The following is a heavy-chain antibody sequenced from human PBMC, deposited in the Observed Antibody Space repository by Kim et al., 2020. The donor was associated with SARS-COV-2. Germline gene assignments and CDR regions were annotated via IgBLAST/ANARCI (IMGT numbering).Heavy chain of an antibody. D-gene: IGHD3-22*01. CDR2: ISSNGGST. V-gene: IGHV3-64D*09. Sequence: GGSLRLSCSASGFTFSSYAMHWVRQAPGKGLEYVSAISSNGGSTYYADSVKGRFTISRDNSKNTLYLQMSSLRAEDTAVYYCVKDLHYDSSGYSITGGFDYWGQGTLVTVSS. J-gene: IGHJ4*02. CDR1: GFTFSSYA. CDR3: VKDLHYDSSGYSITGGFDY.